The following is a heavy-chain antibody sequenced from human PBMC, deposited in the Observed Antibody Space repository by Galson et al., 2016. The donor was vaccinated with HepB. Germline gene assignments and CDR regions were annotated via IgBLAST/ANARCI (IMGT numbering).Heavy chain of an antibody. CDR1: GFTFNNYA. Sequence: SLRLSCAVSGFTFNNYAVSWVRQVPGKGLEWVSTIGALATGGPTYYADPVKGRFSISTDNSANTLHLEMNRLRAEDTAIYYCAKDWAVAGADIGSFDSWGQGELVIVSS. D-gene: IGHD2-15*01. V-gene: IGHV3-23*01. CDR3: AKDWAVAGADIGSFDS. CDR2: IGALATGGPT. J-gene: IGHJ4*02.